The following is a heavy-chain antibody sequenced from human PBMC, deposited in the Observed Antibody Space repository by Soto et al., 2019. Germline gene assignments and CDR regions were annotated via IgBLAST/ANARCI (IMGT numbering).Heavy chain of an antibody. D-gene: IGHD6-6*01. CDR3: ARGGSSSDNGMDV. J-gene: IGHJ6*02. CDR2: ISSRSYTI. V-gene: IGHV3-48*02. Sequence: EVKLVESGGDLVQPGGSLRLSCAASGFTFSTYSMNWVRQAPGKGLEWVSYISSRSYTIYYVDSVKGRFTISRDNAKKSLYLRMNSLSDEDTAVYYCARGGSSSDNGMDVWGQGTTVTVSS. CDR1: GFTFSTYS.